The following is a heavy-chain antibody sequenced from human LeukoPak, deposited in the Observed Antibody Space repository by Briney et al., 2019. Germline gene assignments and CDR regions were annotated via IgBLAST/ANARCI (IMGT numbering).Heavy chain of an antibody. CDR1: GYTLTELS. J-gene: IGHJ4*02. V-gene: IGHV1-24*01. CDR2: FDPEDGET. CDR3: ARDEPYCSSTSCYID. D-gene: IGHD2-2*02. Sequence: ASVKVSCKVSGYTLTELSMHWVRQAPGKGLEWMGGFDPEDGETIYAQKFQGRVTLTRDTSTSTVYMEVSSLRSEDTAVYFCARDEPYCSSTSCYIDWGQGTLVTVSS.